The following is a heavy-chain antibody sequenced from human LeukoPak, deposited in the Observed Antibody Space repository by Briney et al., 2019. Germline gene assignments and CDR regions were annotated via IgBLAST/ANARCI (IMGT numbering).Heavy chain of an antibody. V-gene: IGHV3-21*01. CDR3: ARAYYGSGTSHFDS. Sequence: GGSLRLSCAASGFTFSNYEMNWVRQAPGKGLEWVSSISSSSSYIYYADSVKGRFTISRDNAKNSLYLQMDSLRAEDTAVYYCARAYYGSGTSHFDSWGQGTLVTVSS. CDR1: GFTFSNYE. CDR2: ISSSSSYI. D-gene: IGHD3-10*01. J-gene: IGHJ4*02.